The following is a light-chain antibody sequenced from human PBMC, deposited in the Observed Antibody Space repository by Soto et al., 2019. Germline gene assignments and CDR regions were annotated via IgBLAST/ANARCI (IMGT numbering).Light chain of an antibody. V-gene: IGKV4-1*01. CDR1: QSVLYRSNNTDY. CDR3: QQCLGTPQT. Sequence: DIVMTQSPDSLAVSLGERATINCKSSQSVLYRSNNTDYLAWYQQRPGQPPRLLIYWASIRESGVPDRFSGSGEGAAFTLSIRILQAEDVADDFCQQCLGTPQTFGQGTNVEIK. CDR2: WAS. J-gene: IGKJ1*01.